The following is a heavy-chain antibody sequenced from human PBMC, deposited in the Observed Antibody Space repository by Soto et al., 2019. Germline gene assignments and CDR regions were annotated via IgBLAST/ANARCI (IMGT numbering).Heavy chain of an antibody. D-gene: IGHD2-15*01. J-gene: IGHJ5*02. V-gene: IGHV1-46*01. CDR1: GYTFTSYY. CDR2: INPSGGST. CDR3: ALVVVAANEYNWFDP. Sequence: ASVKVSCKASGYTFTSYYMHWVRQAPGQGLEWMGIINPSGGSTSYAQKFQGRVTMTRDTSTSTVYMELSSLRSEDTAVYYCALVVVAANEYNWFDPWGQGTLVTVSS.